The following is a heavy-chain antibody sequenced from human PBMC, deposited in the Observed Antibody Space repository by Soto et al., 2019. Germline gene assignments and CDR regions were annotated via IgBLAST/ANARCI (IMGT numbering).Heavy chain of an antibody. CDR3: ARGADFWSGYYFDY. CDR2: IYSGGST. V-gene: IGHV3-66*01. CDR1: GFTVSSNY. J-gene: IGHJ4*02. Sequence: GGSLRLSCAASGFTVSSNYMSWVRQAPGKGLEWVSVIYSGGSTYYADSVKGRFTISRDNSKNTLYLQMNSLIAEDTAVYYCARGADFWSGYYFDYWGQGTLVTVSS. D-gene: IGHD3-3*01.